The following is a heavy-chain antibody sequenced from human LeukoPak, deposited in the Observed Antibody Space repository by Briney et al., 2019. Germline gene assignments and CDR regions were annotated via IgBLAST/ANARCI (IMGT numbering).Heavy chain of an antibody. CDR3: ARAHILRFLEWPYYYYYMDV. D-gene: IGHD3-3*01. CDR1: GYTFTGYY. CDR2: INPNSGGT. Sequence: GASVKVSCKASGYTFTGYYMHWVRQAPGQGLEWTGWINPNSGGTNYAQKFQGRVTMTRDTSISTAYMELSRLRSDDTAVYYCARAHILRFLEWPYYYYYMDVWGKGTTVTVSS. J-gene: IGHJ6*03. V-gene: IGHV1-2*02.